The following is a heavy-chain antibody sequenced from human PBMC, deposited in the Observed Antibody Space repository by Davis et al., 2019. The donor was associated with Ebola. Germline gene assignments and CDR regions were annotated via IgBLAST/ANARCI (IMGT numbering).Heavy chain of an antibody. D-gene: IGHD3-10*01. J-gene: IGHJ4*02. CDR3: AREAYGSGSYWPDY. CDR1: GGSISSGDYY. V-gene: IGHV4-30-4*08. Sequence: PSETLSLTCTVSGGSISSGDYYWSWIRQPPGKGLEWIGYIYYSGSTYYNPSLKSRVTISVDTSKNQFSLKLSSVTAADQAVYYCAREAYGSGSYWPDYWGQGTLVTVSS. CDR2: IYYSGST.